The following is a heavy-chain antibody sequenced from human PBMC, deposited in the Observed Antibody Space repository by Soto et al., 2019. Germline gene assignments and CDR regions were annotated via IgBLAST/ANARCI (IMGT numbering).Heavy chain of an antibody. CDR3: ARGVSAGVDY. J-gene: IGHJ4*02. V-gene: IGHV1-8*01. Sequence: ASVKVSCKASGYSFTSLDINWVRQTAGQGLEWMGWMQPSTGRTGYTQKFQGRVTMTRDTSINTAYMELTTLTSDDTAFYYCARGVSAGVDYWGQGTLVTVS. CDR1: GYSFTSLD. CDR2: MQPSTGRT. D-gene: IGHD1-26*01.